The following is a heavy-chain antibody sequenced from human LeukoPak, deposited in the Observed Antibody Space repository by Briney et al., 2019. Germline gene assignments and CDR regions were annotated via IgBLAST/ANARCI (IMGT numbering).Heavy chain of an antibody. D-gene: IGHD3-10*01. CDR2: IYHSGST. V-gene: IGHV4-38-2*02. CDR1: GYSISSGYY. CDR3: AREGRGPRYYYGMDV. Sequence: SETLSLTCAVSGYSISSGYYWGWIRQPPGKGLEWIGSIYHSGSTYYNPSLKSRVTISVDTSKNQFSLKLSSVTAADTAVYYCAREGRGPRYYYGMDVWGQGTTVTVSS. J-gene: IGHJ6*02.